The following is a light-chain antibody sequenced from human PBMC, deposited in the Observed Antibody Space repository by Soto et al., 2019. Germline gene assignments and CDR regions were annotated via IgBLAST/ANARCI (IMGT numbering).Light chain of an antibody. J-gene: IGLJ3*02. V-gene: IGLV4-69*01. CDR2: VNSDGSH. CDR3: QTWGSGIWV. CDR1: SGHSNYA. Sequence: QPVLTQSPSASASLGASVKLTCTLSSGHSNYAIAWHQQQPEKGPRYLMKVNSDGSHNKGDGIPDRFSGSSSGAARYLTISRLQSEDEADYYCQTWGSGIWVFGGGTKVTVL.